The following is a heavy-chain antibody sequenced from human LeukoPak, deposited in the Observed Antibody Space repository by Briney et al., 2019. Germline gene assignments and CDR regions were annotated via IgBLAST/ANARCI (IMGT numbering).Heavy chain of an antibody. Sequence: GGSLRLSCAASGFTFSSYAMSWVRQPPGKGLEWVSAISGSGGDTFYADSVKGRFTISRENFKNTLSLQTNSLRAEDTALYYCARDLSYSSGWSDYWGQGTLVTVSS. V-gene: IGHV3-23*01. CDR3: ARDLSYSSGWSDY. CDR1: GFTFSSYA. D-gene: IGHD6-13*01. CDR2: ISGSGGDT. J-gene: IGHJ4*02.